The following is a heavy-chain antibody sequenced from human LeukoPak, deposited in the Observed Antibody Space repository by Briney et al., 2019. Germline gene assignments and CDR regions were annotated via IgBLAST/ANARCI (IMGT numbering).Heavy chain of an antibody. D-gene: IGHD5-24*01. CDR3: VRDGGVDGYDLLDY. J-gene: IGHJ4*02. V-gene: IGHV3-7*01. CDR2: INQDGSKA. CDR1: GFTFSNYW. Sequence: GGSLRLSCAASGFTFSNYWMTWVRQAPGEGLEWVAHINQDGSKAYYMDSVKARFTVSRDNAENSVSLHMNSLRAEDTAVYYCVRDGGVDGYDLLDYWGQGSLVTVSS.